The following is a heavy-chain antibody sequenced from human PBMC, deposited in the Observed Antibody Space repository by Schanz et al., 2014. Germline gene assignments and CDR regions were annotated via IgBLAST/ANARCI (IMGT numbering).Heavy chain of an antibody. CDR2: IHHSGSI. CDR1: GVSFTGYD. J-gene: IGHJ3*02. CDR3: ARHDFLGYCSGTSCPVVGSDAFDI. D-gene: IGHD2-2*01. Sequence: QVQLQQWGAGLLKPSDTLSLTCAVYGVSFTGYDWSWIRQSPGKGLQWIGEIHHSGSIIYNPSLRSGVTISMDTSKNQFFRKGPSVTAADTAVYYCARHDFLGYCSGTSCPVVGSDAFDIWGQGTMVTVSS. V-gene: IGHV4-34*01.